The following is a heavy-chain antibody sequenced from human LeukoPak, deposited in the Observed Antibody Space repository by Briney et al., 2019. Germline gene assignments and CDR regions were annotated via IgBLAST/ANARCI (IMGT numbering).Heavy chain of an antibody. J-gene: IGHJ4*02. CDR1: GYTFTGYY. CDR2: INPNSGGT. CDR3: ARDRGIQIRLNFDY. Sequence: GASVKVSCKASGYTFTGYYMHWVRQAPGQGLEWMGWINPNSGGTNYAQKFQGRVTMTRDTSISTAYMELSRLRSDDTAVYYCARDRGIQIRLNFDYWGQGTLVTVSS. V-gene: IGHV1-2*02. D-gene: IGHD5-18*01.